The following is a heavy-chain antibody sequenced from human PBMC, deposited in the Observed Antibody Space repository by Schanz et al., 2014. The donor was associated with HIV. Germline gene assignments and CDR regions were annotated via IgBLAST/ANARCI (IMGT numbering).Heavy chain of an antibody. V-gene: IGHV3-23*01. CDR1: GFTFSNFA. J-gene: IGHJ4*02. Sequence: EVQMLESGGGSVQPGGSLRLSCAASGFTFSNFAMSWVRQAPGKGLEWVSSISGSGVSTFYAGSVKLRFAISRDKSKNTLYLQMNSLRVEDTAVYCGPKMARSVAAKKNFDYWGQGTLVTVSS. CDR2: ISGSGVST. CDR3: PKMARSVAAKKNFDY. D-gene: IGHD6-19*01.